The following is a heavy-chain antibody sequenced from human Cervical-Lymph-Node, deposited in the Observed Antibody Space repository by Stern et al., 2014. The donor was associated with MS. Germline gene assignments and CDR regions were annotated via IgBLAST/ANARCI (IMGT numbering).Heavy chain of an antibody. CDR3: ARDRDLFVVPAAAKFDY. J-gene: IGHJ4*02. CDR1: GGTFSNYA. V-gene: IGHV1-69*01. Sequence: EQLVESGAEVKKPGSSVKVSCKASGGTFSNYAINWVRQAPGQGLEWMGGIIHLLASPNYAQKFQGRVTITADESTSTVYMELRSLRSEYTATYYCARDRDLFVVPAAAKFDYWVQGTLVTVSS. CDR2: IIHLLASP. D-gene: IGHD2-2*01.